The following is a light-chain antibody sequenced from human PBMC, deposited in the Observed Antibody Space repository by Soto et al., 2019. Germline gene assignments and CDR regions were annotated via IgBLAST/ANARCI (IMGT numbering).Light chain of an antibody. V-gene: IGKV1-5*01. Sequence: DIQMTQSPSTLSASVGDRVTITCRASQSISNWLAWYQQKPGKAPKLLIYHASSLESGVPSRFSGSGSGTEFTLTISSLQPDDFATYYCQQYNRYWTFGQGAKVE. J-gene: IGKJ1*01. CDR1: QSISNW. CDR2: HAS. CDR3: QQYNRYWT.